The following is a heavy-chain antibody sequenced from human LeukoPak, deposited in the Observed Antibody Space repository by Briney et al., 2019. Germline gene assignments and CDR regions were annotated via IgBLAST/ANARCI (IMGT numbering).Heavy chain of an antibody. CDR3: AKALRVSYRQYYYYYMDV. J-gene: IGHJ6*03. Sequence: PGGSLRLSCAASGFTFSSYGMSWVRQAPGKGLEWVSAISGSGGSTYYADSVKGRFTISRDNSKNTLYLQMNSLRAEDTAVYYCAKALRVSYRQYYYYYMDVWGKGTTVTISS. CDR1: GFTFSSYG. CDR2: ISGSGGST. D-gene: IGHD3-16*02. V-gene: IGHV3-23*01.